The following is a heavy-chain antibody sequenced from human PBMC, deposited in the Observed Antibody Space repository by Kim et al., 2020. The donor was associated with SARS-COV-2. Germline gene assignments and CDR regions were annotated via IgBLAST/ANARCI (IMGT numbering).Heavy chain of an antibody. CDR2: ISDRGTS. V-gene: IGHV4-34*01. D-gene: IGHD2-21*01. Sequence: SETLSLTCAVHGGSVGGFSWTWIRQSPGKGLEYIGEISDRGTSTYDPSLGSRIKLSLDMSRNQFSLTLNSVTAADSAVYFCARGVTGFGVDSWLGFYYLDVWGKGTPVTVSS. CDR1: GGSVGGFS. J-gene: IGHJ6*03. CDR3: ARGVTGFGVDSWLGFYYLDV.